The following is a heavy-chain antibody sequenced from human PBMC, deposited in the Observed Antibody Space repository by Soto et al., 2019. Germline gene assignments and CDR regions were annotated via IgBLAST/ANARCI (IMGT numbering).Heavy chain of an antibody. CDR3: ARARLVTPSLEY. V-gene: IGHV3-30-3*01. Sequence: QVQLVASGGGVVQPGRSLRLSCAASGFSFRSYAMHWVRQAPGKGLEWVAVMSYDGGDKDYADSVKGGFTISRDNAKNTLYLQMRSLSAEDAAVYSCARARLVTPSLEYWGQGTLVTVSS. CDR2: MSYDGGDK. J-gene: IGHJ4*02. D-gene: IGHD3-10*01. CDR1: GFSFRSYA.